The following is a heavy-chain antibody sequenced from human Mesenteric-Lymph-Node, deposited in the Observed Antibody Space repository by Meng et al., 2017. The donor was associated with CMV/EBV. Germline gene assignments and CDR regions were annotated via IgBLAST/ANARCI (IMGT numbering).Heavy chain of an antibody. V-gene: IGHV3-21*01. CDR3: ARGAGYTDAFDK. CDR2: ISSGGSYI. J-gene: IGHJ3*02. CDR1: GFTFSSYA. Sequence: GESLKISCAASGFTFSSYAMTWVRQAPGKGLEWISSISSGGSYIYYADSVKGRFTISRDNAKNSLYLQMNSLRAEDTAVYYCARGAGYTDAFDKWGQGTMVTVSS. D-gene: IGHD3-16*02.